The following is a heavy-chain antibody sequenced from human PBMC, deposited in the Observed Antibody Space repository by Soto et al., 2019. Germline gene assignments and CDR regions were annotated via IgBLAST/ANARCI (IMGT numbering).Heavy chain of an antibody. Sequence: SETLSLSCAVYGGSFSGYYWSWIRQPPGKGLEWIGEINHSGSTNYNPSLKSRVTISVDTSKNQFSLKLSSVTAADTAVYYCARALTGDCYYDSSALSASFDYWGQGTLVTVSS. D-gene: IGHD3-22*01. CDR1: GGSFSGYY. J-gene: IGHJ4*02. CDR2: INHSGST. V-gene: IGHV4-34*01. CDR3: ARALTGDCYYDSSALSASFDY.